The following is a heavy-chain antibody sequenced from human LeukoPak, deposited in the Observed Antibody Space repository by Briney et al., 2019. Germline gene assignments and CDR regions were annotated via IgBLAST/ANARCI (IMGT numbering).Heavy chain of an antibody. J-gene: IGHJ4*02. CDR1: GGSISIYY. V-gene: IGHV4-4*07. D-gene: IGHD6-19*01. Sequence: SETLSLTCTVSGGSISIYYWNWIRQPAGKGLEWIGRIYTNENTFFNPSLKSRVTMSVDTSENQFSLQLTSVTAADTAVYYCARSSDSSGYYGGGIIDYWGQGTLVTVSS. CDR3: ARSSDSSGYYGGGIIDY. CDR2: IYTNENT.